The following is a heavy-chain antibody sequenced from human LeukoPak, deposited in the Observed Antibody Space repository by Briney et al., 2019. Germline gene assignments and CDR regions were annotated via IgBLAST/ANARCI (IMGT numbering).Heavy chain of an antibody. CDR2: ISGSGGST. CDR3: AKENRQWLARGGLCYFDY. CDR1: GFTFSSYA. Sequence: GGSLILSCAASGFTFSSYAMSWVRQAPGKGLEWVSAISGSGGSTSYADSVKGRFTISRDNSKNTLYLQMNSLRAEDTAVYYCAKENRQWLARGGLCYFDYWGQGTLVTVSS. J-gene: IGHJ4*02. V-gene: IGHV3-23*01. D-gene: IGHD6-19*01.